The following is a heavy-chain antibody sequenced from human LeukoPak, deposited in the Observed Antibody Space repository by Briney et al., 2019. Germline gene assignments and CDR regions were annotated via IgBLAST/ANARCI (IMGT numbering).Heavy chain of an antibody. CDR2: IFPGDSDT. CDR3: ARQGSDYYYGMDV. J-gene: IGHJ6*02. Sequence: GVSLKISCKGSGYSFTSYWIGWVRQMPGKGLEWMGIIFPGDSDTRYSPSFQGQVTISADKSISTAYLQWSSLKASDTAMYYCARQGSDYYYGMDVWGQGTTVTVSS. V-gene: IGHV5-51*01. CDR1: GYSFTSYW.